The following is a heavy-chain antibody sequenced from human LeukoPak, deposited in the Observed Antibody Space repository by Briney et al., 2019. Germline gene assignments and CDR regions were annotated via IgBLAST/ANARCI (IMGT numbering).Heavy chain of an antibody. J-gene: IGHJ4*02. CDR2: ISSSSSYI. CDR1: GFTFSSYS. Sequence: PGGSLRLSCAASGFTFSSYSMNWVRQAPGKGLEWVSSISSSSSYIYYADSVKGRFTISRDNSKNTLYLQMNSLRAEDTAVYYCARDPEDGVEAYLDYWGQGTLVTVSS. D-gene: IGHD5-24*01. V-gene: IGHV3-21*01. CDR3: ARDPEDGVEAYLDY.